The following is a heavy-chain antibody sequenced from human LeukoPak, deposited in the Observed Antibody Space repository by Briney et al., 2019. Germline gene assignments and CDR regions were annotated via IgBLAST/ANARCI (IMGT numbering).Heavy chain of an antibody. CDR2: IYPGDSDT. V-gene: IGHV5-51*01. CDR1: GYSFTSYW. CDR3: ARHRSDFWSGYFSYYYYMDV. Sequence: GESLKISCKGSGYSFTSYWIGWVRQMPGKGLEWMGIIYPGDSDTRYSPSFQGQVTISADKSISTAYLQWSSLKASGTAMYYCARHRSDFWSGYFSYYYYMDVWAKGPRSPSP. D-gene: IGHD3-3*01. J-gene: IGHJ6*03.